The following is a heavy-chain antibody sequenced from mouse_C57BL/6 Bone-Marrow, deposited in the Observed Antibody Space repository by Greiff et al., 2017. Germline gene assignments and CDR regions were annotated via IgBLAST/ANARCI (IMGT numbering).Heavy chain of an antibody. D-gene: IGHD1-1*01. CDR2: ISDGGSYT. J-gene: IGHJ2*01. CDR3: ARGGLRKNFDY. Sequence: VQLKESGGGLVKPGGSLKLSCAASGFTFSSYAMSWVRQTPEKRLEWVATISDGGSYTYYPDNVKGRFTISRDNAKNNLYLQMSHLKSEDTAMYYCARGGLRKNFDYWGQGTTLTVSS. CDR1: GFTFSSYA. V-gene: IGHV5-4*01.